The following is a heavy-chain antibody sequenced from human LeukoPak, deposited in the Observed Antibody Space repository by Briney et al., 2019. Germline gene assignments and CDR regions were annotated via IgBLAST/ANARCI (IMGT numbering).Heavy chain of an antibody. J-gene: IGHJ4*02. V-gene: IGHV5-51*01. D-gene: IGHD3-9*01. CDR3: ARRGDILAGYLDY. CDR1: GYSFASHW. CDR2: IDPGDSDT. Sequence: GESLKISCQGSGYSFASHWNGWVRQMPGKGQEWMGMIDPGDSDTRYSPSFQGQVTISADKSISTAYLQWSSLKASDTATYYCARRGDILAGYLDYWGQGTLVTVSS.